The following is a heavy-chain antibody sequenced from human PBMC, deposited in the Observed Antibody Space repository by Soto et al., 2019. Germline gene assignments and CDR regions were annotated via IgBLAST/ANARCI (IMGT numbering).Heavy chain of an antibody. CDR2: ISAYNGNT. J-gene: IGHJ5*02. CDR1: GYTFTSYG. Sequence: ASVKVSCKASGYTFTSYGISWVRQAPGQGLEWMGWISAYNGNTNYAQKLQGRVTMTTDTSTSTAYMELRSLRSDDTAVYYCAGCPRRGGSCYGWFDPWGQGTLVTVSS. V-gene: IGHV1-18*01. CDR3: AGCPRRGGSCYGWFDP. D-gene: IGHD2-15*01.